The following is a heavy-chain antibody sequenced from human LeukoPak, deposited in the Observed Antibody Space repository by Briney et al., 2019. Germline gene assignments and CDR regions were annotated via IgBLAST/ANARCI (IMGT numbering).Heavy chain of an antibody. J-gene: IGHJ3*01. D-gene: IGHD3-3*01. CDR1: GYSFTGYH. Sequence: GASVKVSCKAFGYSFTGYHLHWVRQAPRQGLEWMGWVNPKTGGTNYARKFQGRVTMTRDTSINTVYMELSRLTSDDTAVYYCAREFSSKLEWLAYVTGDDAFDVWGQGTMITVS. V-gene: IGHV1-2*02. CDR2: VNPKTGGT. CDR3: AREFSSKLEWLAYVTGDDAFDV.